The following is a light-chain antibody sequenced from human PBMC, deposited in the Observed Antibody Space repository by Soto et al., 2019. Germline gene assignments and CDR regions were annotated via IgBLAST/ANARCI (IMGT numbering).Light chain of an antibody. J-gene: IGKJ1*01. CDR1: QSGSSSY. V-gene: IGKV3-20*01. CDR2: AAS. CDR3: PQYCLAPRT. Sequence: EIVLTQSPGTLSLSPGERATLSCRSSQSGSSSYLAWYQQKPGQAPRLFIYAASIRATGITDRFSGSGSGTDFTLTISSLEPEDFAVYYGPQYCLAPRTCGRGTKVEIK.